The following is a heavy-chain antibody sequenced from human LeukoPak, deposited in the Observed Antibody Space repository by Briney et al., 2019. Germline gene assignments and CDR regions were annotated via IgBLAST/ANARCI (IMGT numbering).Heavy chain of an antibody. CDR3: ARVYTIFGVVLGY. J-gene: IGHJ4*02. V-gene: IGHV1-2*02. CDR1: GYTFTSYY. D-gene: IGHD3-3*01. CDR2: INPNSGGT. Sequence: ASVKVSCKASGYTFTSYYMHWVRQAPGQGLEWMGWINPNSGGTNYAQKFQGRVTMTRDTSISTAYMELSRLRSDDTAVYYCARVYTIFGVVLGYWGQGTLVTVSS.